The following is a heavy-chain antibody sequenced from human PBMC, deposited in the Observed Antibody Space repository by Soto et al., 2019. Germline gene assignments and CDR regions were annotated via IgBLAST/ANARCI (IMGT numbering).Heavy chain of an antibody. D-gene: IGHD4-4*01. V-gene: IGHV5-10-1*01. CDR3: ARVGHDYSNSGMDV. Sequence: GESLKISCTTSGYSFTTYWINWVRQMPGRGLEWMGKIDPGGSDTTYSPSFQGHVTISLDKSITAAYLQWSSLKASDTAMYYCARVGHDYSNSGMDVWGQGTTVTVSS. CDR1: GYSFTTYW. J-gene: IGHJ6*02. CDR2: IDPGGSDT.